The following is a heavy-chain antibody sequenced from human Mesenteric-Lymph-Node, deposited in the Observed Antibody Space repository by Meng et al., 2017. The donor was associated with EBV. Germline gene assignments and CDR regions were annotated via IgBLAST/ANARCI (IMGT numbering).Heavy chain of an antibody. D-gene: IGHD5-12*01. Sequence: QVQLVQSGGEVKKPGASVQASCKASGYTFINYDINWVRQASGQGLEWMGVINPGAGNTWYAQRFQGRVSMTRDASTSTVYMELTSLRSEDTAIYYCARDNSGDDTWWFDPWGQGTLVTVSS. CDR2: INPGAGNT. V-gene: IGHV1-46*01. CDR3: ARDNSGDDTWWFDP. CDR1: GYTFINYD. J-gene: IGHJ5*02.